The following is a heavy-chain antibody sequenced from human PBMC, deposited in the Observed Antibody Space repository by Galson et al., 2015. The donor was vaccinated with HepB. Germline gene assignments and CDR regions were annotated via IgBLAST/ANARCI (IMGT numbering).Heavy chain of an antibody. Sequence: SLRLSCAASGFTLSGYWMHWVRQAPGKGLVWVSRINGDGSVTNYEDSVKGRFTISRDNAKLFLQMDSLRGEDTAVYYCGRRSSSPGRWYFDLWGRGTLVTVSS. CDR1: GFTLSGYW. J-gene: IGHJ2*01. D-gene: IGHD6-6*01. V-gene: IGHV3-74*01. CDR3: GRRSSSPGRWYFDL. CDR2: INGDGSVT.